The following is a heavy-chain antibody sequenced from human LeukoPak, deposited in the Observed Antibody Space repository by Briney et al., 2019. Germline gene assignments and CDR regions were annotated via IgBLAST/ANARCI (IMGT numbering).Heavy chain of an antibody. D-gene: IGHD5-18*01. Sequence: SGGSLRLSCAASGVTLSSYSMNWVRQAPGKGLEWVSYINRSGGTIYYADSVKGRFTISRDSAKNSLYLQMNSLRDEDTAVYYCARRADTDYSYAMDVWGQGTTVTVSS. CDR2: INRSGGTI. J-gene: IGHJ6*02. CDR1: GVTLSSYS. CDR3: ARRADTDYSYAMDV. V-gene: IGHV3-48*02.